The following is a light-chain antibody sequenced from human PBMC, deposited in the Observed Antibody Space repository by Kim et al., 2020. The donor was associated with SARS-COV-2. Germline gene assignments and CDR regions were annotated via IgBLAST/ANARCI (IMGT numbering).Light chain of an antibody. J-gene: IGLJ2*01. CDR2: QDR. V-gene: IGLV3-1*01. CDR1: KLGDKY. CDR3: QTWDSSTVV. Sequence: SYELTQPPSVSVSPGQTASITCSGNKLGDKYACWYQQKPGQSPVVVIYQDRKRPSGIPERFSGSNSGNTATLTISGTQAMDEADYYCQTWDSSTVVFGGDPADRP.